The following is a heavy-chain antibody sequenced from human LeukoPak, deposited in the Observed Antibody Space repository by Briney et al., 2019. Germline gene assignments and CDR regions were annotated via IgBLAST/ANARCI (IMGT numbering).Heavy chain of an antibody. CDR3: ARGRGYSYGYQEY. CDR2: INSDGSSA. V-gene: IGHV3-74*01. Sequence: GGALRLSCAASGFTFSSYWMHWVRQAPGKGLELVSGINSDGSSASYADSEKGHFTISRDNAKNTLYLQMNSLRAEDTAVYYCARGRGYSYGYQEYWGQGTLVTVSS. J-gene: IGHJ4*02. D-gene: IGHD5-18*01. CDR1: GFTFSSYW.